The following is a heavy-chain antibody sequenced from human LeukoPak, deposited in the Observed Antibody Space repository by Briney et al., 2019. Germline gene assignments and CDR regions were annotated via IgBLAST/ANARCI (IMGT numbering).Heavy chain of an antibody. CDR3: ARDGLGGPPLSDY. J-gene: IGHJ4*02. CDR1: GFTFSSYS. CDR2: ISSSSSYI. Sequence: GGSLRLSCAASGFTFSSYSMNWVRQAPGKGLECVSSISSSSSYIYYADSVKGRFTISRDNAKNSLYLQMNSLRAEDTAVYYCARDGLGGPPLSDYWGQGTLVTVSS. D-gene: IGHD3-16*01. V-gene: IGHV3-21*01.